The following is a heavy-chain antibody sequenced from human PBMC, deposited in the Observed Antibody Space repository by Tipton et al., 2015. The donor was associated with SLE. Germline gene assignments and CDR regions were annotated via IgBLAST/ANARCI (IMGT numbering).Heavy chain of an antibody. CDR2: IIPMFGTA. CDR3: ARNPSSSLDH. CDR1: GGTFNSYV. Sequence: QSGAEVKKPGSSVKVSCKASGGTFNSYVVSWVRQAPGQGLEWMGRIIPMFGTANYAQKFQGRVTITADESTSTAYMELRSLRFDDTAVYYCARNPSSSLDHWGQGTLVTVAS. D-gene: IGHD6-6*01. J-gene: IGHJ4*02. V-gene: IGHV1-69*13.